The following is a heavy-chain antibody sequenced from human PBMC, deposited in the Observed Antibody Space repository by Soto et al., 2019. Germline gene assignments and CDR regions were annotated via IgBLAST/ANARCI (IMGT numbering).Heavy chain of an antibody. CDR3: ARGLLVWLQFWPYYYYGMDV. CDR2: MNPNSGNT. V-gene: IGHV1-8*01. CDR1: GYTFTSYD. Sequence: ASVKVTCKASGYTFTSYDINWVRQATGQGLEWMGWMNPNSGNTGYAQKFQGRVTMTRNTSISTAYMELSSLRSEDTAVYYCARGLLVWLQFWPYYYYGMDVWGQGTTVTVSS. D-gene: IGHD5-12*01. J-gene: IGHJ6*02.